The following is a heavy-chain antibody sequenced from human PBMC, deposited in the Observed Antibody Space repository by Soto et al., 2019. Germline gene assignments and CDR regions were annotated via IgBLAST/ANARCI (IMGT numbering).Heavy chain of an antibody. CDR1: GFTFSSYS. D-gene: IGHD2-2*01. CDR3: TRVVVVPAAGIDY. Sequence: EVQLVESGGGLVKPGGSLRLSCAASGFTFSSYSMNWVRQAPGRGLEWVSSISTSSSYIYYADSVKGRFTISRDNAKNPLYLEMNSLIAEDTAVYYCTRVVVVPAAGIDYWGQGTLVTVSS. V-gene: IGHV3-21*01. CDR2: ISTSSSYI. J-gene: IGHJ4*02.